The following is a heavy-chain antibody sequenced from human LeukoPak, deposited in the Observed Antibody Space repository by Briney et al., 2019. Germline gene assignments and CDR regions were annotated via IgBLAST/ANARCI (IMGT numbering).Heavy chain of an antibody. CDR3: ASPSSYYYYYMDV. D-gene: IGHD2-2*01. CDR1: GFTFSSYE. J-gene: IGHJ6*03. CDR2: ISSSGSTI. Sequence: PGGPLRLSCAASGFTFSSYEMNWVRQAPGKGLEWVSYISSSGSTIYYADSVKGRFTVSRDNAKNSLYLQMNSLRAEDTAVYYCASPSSYYYYYMDVWGKGTTVTVSS. V-gene: IGHV3-48*03.